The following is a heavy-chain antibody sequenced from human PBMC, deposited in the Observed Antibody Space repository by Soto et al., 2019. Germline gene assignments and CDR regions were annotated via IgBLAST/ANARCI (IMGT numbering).Heavy chain of an antibody. J-gene: IGHJ4*02. V-gene: IGHV5-51*01. CDR3: ARGGVSTRTFDY. CDR2: IYPSDSDT. CDR1: GYNFAGYW. D-gene: IGHD3-3*01. Sequence: PGESLKISCKGSGYNFAGYWIDWVRQMPGKGLELMGIIYPSDSDTRYRPSFQGQVTISADKSISCAYLQWSSLRASDTAMYYCARGGVSTRTFDYWGQGTPVPVSS.